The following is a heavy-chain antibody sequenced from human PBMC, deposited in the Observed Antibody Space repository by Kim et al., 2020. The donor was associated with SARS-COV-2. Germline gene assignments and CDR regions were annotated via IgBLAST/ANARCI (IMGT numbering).Heavy chain of an antibody. J-gene: IGHJ6*02. CDR3: ARDLGGSYYYYGMDV. Sequence: DRVKGLFTIPRDNAKHSLYLQMNSLRAEDTAVYYCARDLGGSYYYYGMDVWGQGTTVTVSS. V-gene: IGHV3-7*01. D-gene: IGHD2-15*01.